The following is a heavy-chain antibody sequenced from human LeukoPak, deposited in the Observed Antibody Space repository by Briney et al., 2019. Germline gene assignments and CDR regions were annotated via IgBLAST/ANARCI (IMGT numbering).Heavy chain of an antibody. D-gene: IGHD3-3*01. V-gene: IGHV3-21*01. J-gene: IGHJ3*02. Sequence: GGSLRLSCAGSGFTFSTYTLSWVRQAPGKGLEWVSSMTIGGAYIYYADSVKGRFTISRDNAKESLDLQMNGLRAEDTAVYYCTRGRIRRLVTFGVVTPDAFDIWGHGTMVTVSS. CDR1: GFTFSTYT. CDR3: TRGRIRRLVTFGVVTPDAFDI. CDR2: MTIGGAYI.